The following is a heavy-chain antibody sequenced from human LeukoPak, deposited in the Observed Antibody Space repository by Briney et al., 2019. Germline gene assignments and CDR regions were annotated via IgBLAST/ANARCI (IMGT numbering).Heavy chain of an antibody. Sequence: GGSLRLSCAASGFTFDDYGMGWVRHAPGKGLEWVSGINWNGGSTGYADSVKGRFTISRDNAKNSLYLHMNSLRAEDTALYYCAKTKALGYCSSTSCYTEGPPYYFDYWGQGTLVTVSS. V-gene: IGHV3-20*04. J-gene: IGHJ4*02. CDR2: INWNGGST. D-gene: IGHD2-2*02. CDR1: GFTFDDYG. CDR3: AKTKALGYCSSTSCYTEGPPYYFDY.